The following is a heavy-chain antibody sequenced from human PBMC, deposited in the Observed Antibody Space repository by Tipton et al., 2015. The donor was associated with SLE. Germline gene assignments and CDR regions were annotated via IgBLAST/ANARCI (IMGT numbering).Heavy chain of an antibody. D-gene: IGHD2-2*01. V-gene: IGHV4-59*01. Sequence: LRLSCTVSGGSISGYYWNWIRQSPGKGLEWIGFIYSSGITTYNPSLNSRITMSVDTSNNQFSLTLTSVTAADTAVYYCARVPAVYYYYMDVWGKGTTVTVSS. CDR2: IYSSGIT. CDR1: GGSISGYY. CDR3: ARVPAVYYYYMDV. J-gene: IGHJ6*03.